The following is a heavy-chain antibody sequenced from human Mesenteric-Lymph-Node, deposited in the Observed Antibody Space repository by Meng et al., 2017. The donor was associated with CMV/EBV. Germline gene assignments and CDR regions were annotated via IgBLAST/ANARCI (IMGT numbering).Heavy chain of an antibody. CDR3: ARDRDCTSTSCYKRGWFDP. V-gene: IGHV3-48*04. CDR2: ISSSSSTI. Sequence: GESLKISCAASGFTFSSYGMHWVRQAPGKGLEWVSYISSSSSTIYYADSVKGRFTISRDNAKNSLYLQMNSLRAEDTAVYYCARDRDCTSTSCYKRGWFDPWGQGTLVTVSS. J-gene: IGHJ5*02. D-gene: IGHD2-2*02. CDR1: GFTFSSYG.